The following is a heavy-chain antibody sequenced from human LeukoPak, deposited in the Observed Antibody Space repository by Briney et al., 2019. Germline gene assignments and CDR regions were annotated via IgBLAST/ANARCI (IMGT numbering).Heavy chain of an antibody. J-gene: IGHJ3*02. CDR3: AKGALVADAFDI. Sequence: GGSLRLSCAASGFTFNIYWMHWVRQVPGKGLVWVSQINIDGSTTNYADSVKGRFTISRDNARNSQFLQMNSLRAEDTALYYCAKGALVADAFDIWGQGTMVTVSS. D-gene: IGHD3-16*01. V-gene: IGHV3-74*01. CDR2: INIDGSTT. CDR1: GFTFNIYW.